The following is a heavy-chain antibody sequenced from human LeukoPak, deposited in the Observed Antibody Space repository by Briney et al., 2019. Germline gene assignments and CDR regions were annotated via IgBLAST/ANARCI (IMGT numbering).Heavy chain of an antibody. CDR1: GFTFSSYA. D-gene: IGHD1-26*01. Sequence: GGSLRLSCAASGFTFSSYAMHWVRQAPGKGLEWVAVISYDGSNKYYADSVKGRFTISRDNSKNTLYLQMNSLRAEDTAVYYCARVRAGFQEPYYFGYWGQGTLVTVSS. J-gene: IGHJ4*02. V-gene: IGHV3-30-3*01. CDR3: ARVRAGFQEPYYFGY. CDR2: ISYDGSNK.